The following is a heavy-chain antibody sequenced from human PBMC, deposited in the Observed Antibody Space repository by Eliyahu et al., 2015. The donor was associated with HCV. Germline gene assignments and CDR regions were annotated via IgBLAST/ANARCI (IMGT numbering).Heavy chain of an antibody. CDR3: ARRKAVARRVYYYYMDV. CDR1: GYSFTSYW. CDR2: IYPGDSDT. D-gene: IGHD6-19*01. Sequence: EVQLVQSGAEVXKPGESLKISCKGSGYSFTSYWIGXXRQMPGKGLEWMGIIYPGDSDTRYSPSFQGQVTISADKSISTAYLQWSSLKASDTAMYYCARRKAVARRVYYYYMDVWGKGTTVTVSS. J-gene: IGHJ6*03. V-gene: IGHV5-51*01.